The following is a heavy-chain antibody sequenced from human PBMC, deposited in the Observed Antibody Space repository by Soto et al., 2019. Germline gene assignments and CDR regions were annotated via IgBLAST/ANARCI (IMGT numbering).Heavy chain of an antibody. D-gene: IGHD2-2*01. CDR3: ASSRYSISTSCHPSSFRYYYYGMDV. CDR1: GYTFTSYY. CDR2: ISGYNGNT. V-gene: IGHV1-18*01. Sequence: ASVKVSCKASGYTFTSYYISWVRQAPGQGLEWMGWISGYNGNTNYAQKFQGRVTITADESTSTAYMELSSLRSEDTAVYYCASSRYSISTSCHPSSFRYYYYGMDVWGQGTTVTVSS. J-gene: IGHJ6*02.